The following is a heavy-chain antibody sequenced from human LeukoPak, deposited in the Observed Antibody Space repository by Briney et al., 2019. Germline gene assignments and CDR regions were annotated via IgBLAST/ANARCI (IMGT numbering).Heavy chain of an antibody. CDR1: GFSLSTSGMC. Sequence: SGPTLVNPTQTLTLTCTFSGFSLSTSGMCVSWIRQPPGKALEWLALIDWDDDKYYSTSLKTRLTISKDTSKNQVVLTMTIMDPVDTATYYCARSAEYYYDSSGYRDAFDIWGQGTMVTVSS. CDR2: IDWDDDK. D-gene: IGHD3-22*01. V-gene: IGHV2-70*01. J-gene: IGHJ3*02. CDR3: ARSAEYYYDSSGYRDAFDI.